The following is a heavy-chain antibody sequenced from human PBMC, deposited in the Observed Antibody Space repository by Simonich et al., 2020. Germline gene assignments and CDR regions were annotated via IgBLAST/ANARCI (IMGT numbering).Heavy chain of an antibody. D-gene: IGHD2-15*01. J-gene: IGHJ4*02. Sequence: QVQLVQSGAEVKKPGASVKVSCKASGYTFTSYGISWVRQAPGQGLEWMGWLSAYNGNTNYAQKLQGRVTMTTDTSTSTAYMELRSLRSDDTALYYCARASRGTWWYYYFDYWGQGTLVTVSS. CDR1: GYTFTSYG. CDR3: ARASRGTWWYYYFDY. V-gene: IGHV1-18*01. CDR2: LSAYNGNT.